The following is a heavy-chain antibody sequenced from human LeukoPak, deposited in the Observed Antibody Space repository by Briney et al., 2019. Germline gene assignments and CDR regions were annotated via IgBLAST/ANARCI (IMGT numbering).Heavy chain of an antibody. CDR1: GFTFSSYV. Sequence: GGSLRLSCAASGFTFSSYVTSWVRQAPGKGLEWVSAITGAGGGTNYADSVKGRFTISRDNSKNTLYLQMNSLRAEDTAVYYCAKETSSGNFVTIDCWGQGTLVTVSS. V-gene: IGHV3-23*01. CDR3: AKETSSGNFVTIDC. D-gene: IGHD1-26*01. CDR2: ITGAGGGT. J-gene: IGHJ4*02.